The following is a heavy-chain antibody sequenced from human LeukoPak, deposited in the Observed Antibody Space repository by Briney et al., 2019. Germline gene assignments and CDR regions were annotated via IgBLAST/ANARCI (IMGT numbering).Heavy chain of an antibody. V-gene: IGHV4-59*08. J-gene: IGHJ4*02. CDR1: GGSISSDY. Sequence: SETLSLTCTVSGGSISSDYWSWIRQPPGKGLEWIGYIYYSGSTNYNPSLKSRVTISVDTSKNQFSLKLSSVTAADTAVYYCARHSGSYFSHFDYWGQGTLVTVSS. D-gene: IGHD1-26*01. CDR3: ARHSGSYFSHFDY. CDR2: IYYSGST.